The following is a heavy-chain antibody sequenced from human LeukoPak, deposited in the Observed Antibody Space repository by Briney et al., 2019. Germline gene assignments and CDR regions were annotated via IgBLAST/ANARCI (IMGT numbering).Heavy chain of an antibody. Sequence: PGGSLKLSCAASGFTFSSYAMSWVRQAPGKGLEWVSAISGSGGSTYYADSVKSRFTISRDNSKNTLYLQMNSLRAEDTAVYYCAKIPHSDYYDSSGYSEDYWGQGTLVTVSS. CDR2: ISGSGGST. CDR3: AKIPHSDYYDSSGYSEDY. J-gene: IGHJ4*02. CDR1: GFTFSSYA. D-gene: IGHD3-22*01. V-gene: IGHV3-23*01.